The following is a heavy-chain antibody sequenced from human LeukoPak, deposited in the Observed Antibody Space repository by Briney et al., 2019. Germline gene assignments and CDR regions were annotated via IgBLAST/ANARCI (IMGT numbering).Heavy chain of an antibody. CDR1: GYRFTSYW. Sequence: PGESLKISCKGSGYRFTSYWIGWVRQIPGKGLEWMAIIHPADSGIRYSPSFQGQVTISADKCISTACLQWSSLKASDTAMYYCARSLTAAAGDYWGQGTLVTVSS. CDR2: IHPADSGI. J-gene: IGHJ4*02. V-gene: IGHV5-51*01. D-gene: IGHD6-25*01. CDR3: ARSLTAAAGDY.